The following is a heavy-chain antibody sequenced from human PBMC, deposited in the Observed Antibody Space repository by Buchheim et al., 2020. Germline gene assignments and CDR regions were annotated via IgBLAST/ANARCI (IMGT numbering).Heavy chain of an antibody. D-gene: IGHD6-13*01. V-gene: IGHV3-23*01. CDR3: AKLRGLRSKSPDY. CDR1: GFTFSNYA. CDR2: ISNSGDNT. Sequence: EVQLLGTGGTLVQPGGPLRLSCVASGFTFSNYAMGWVRQAPGKGLEWVSGISNSGDNTYYADSVRGLFTISRDNSNNTLYLQMTSLRVDDTAIYYCAKLRGLRSKSPDYWGQGTL. J-gene: IGHJ4*02.